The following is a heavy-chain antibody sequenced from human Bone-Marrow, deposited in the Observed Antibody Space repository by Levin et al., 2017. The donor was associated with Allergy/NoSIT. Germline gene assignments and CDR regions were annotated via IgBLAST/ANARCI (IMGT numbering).Heavy chain of an antibody. CDR3: AKATTVTIRSLDY. J-gene: IGHJ4*02. CDR1: GFTFSSHA. CDR2: ISSSGAST. Sequence: GESLKISCAASGFTFSSHAMTWVRQAPGKELEWVSAISSSGASTYYADSVKGRFTISRDNSKNTLYLQMNSLRAEDTAIYYCAKATTVTIRSLDYWGQGTPVTVSS. D-gene: IGHD4-17*01. V-gene: IGHV3-23*01.